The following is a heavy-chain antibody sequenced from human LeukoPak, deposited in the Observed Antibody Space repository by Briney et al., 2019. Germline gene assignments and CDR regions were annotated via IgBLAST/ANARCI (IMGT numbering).Heavy chain of an antibody. Sequence: SETLSLTCTVSGDSISSSSYYWGWIRQPPGKGLEWVGRIFYSGITYYTPSLKSRVTMSVDTSKNQFSLKLSSVTAAGTAVYFCARLYGSGYHYYGMDVWGQGTTVTVSS. CDR2: IFYSGIT. D-gene: IGHD3-22*01. J-gene: IGHJ6*02. CDR1: GDSISSSSYY. V-gene: IGHV4-39*01. CDR3: ARLYGSGYHYYGMDV.